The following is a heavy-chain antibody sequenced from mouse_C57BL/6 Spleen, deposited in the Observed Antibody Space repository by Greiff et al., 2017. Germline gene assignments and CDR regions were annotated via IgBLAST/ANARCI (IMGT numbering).Heavy chain of an antibody. Sequence: VQLQQPGAELVKPGASVKLSCKASGYTFTSYWMHWVKQRPGQGLEWIGMIHPNSGSTNYNEKFKSKATLTVDKSSSTAYMQLSSLTSEDSAVYYCAREASITTVVPLSYWGQGTTLTVSS. CDR2: IHPNSGST. CDR3: AREASITTVVPLSY. V-gene: IGHV1-64*01. J-gene: IGHJ2*01. CDR1: GYTFTSYW. D-gene: IGHD1-1*01.